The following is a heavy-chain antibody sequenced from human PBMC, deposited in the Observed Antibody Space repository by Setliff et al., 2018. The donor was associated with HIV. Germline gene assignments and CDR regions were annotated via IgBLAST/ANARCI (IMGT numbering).Heavy chain of an antibody. CDR2: VHYNGNDK. CDR3: AKDKGGYNWNYFDY. D-gene: IGHD1-20*01. V-gene: IGHV3-30*02. CDR1: GFTLSTYG. Sequence: LRLSCATSGFTLSTYGMHWVRQAPGKGLEWVARVHYNGNDKFYVDSVKGRFTISRDNSENTLYLQMDGLRAEDTAVYYCAKDKGGYNWNYFDYWGPGTQVTVPS. J-gene: IGHJ4*02.